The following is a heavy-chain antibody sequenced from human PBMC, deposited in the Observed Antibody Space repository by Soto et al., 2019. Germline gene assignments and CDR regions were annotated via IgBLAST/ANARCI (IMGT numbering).Heavy chain of an antibody. D-gene: IGHD3-22*01. J-gene: IGHJ6*02. CDR3: AKEFRTYYYEPGGYYYGMDV. V-gene: IGHV3-23*01. Sequence: GGSLRLSCAASGFTFSSYAMSWVRQAPGKGLEWVSAISGSGGSTYYADSVKGRFTISRDNSKNTLYLQMNSLRAEDTAVYYCAKEFRTYYYEPGGYYYGMDVWGQGTTVTVSS. CDR2: ISGSGGST. CDR1: GFTFSSYA.